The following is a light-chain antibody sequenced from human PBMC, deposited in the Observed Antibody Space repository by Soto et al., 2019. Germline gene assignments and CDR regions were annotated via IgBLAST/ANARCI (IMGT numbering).Light chain of an antibody. CDR3: SSYTSSSTPWV. V-gene: IGLV2-8*01. Sequence: QSALTQPPSASGSPGQSVTISCTGTSSDVGGYNYVSWYQQHPGKAPRLMVYEVTKRPSGVPARFSGSKSGNTASLTVSGLQAEDEAHYYCSSYTSSSTPWVFGGGTKLTVL. CDR1: SSDVGGYNY. J-gene: IGLJ3*02. CDR2: EVT.